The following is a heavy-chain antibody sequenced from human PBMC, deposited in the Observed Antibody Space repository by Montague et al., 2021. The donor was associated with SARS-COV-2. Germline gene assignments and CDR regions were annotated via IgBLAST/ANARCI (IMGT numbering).Heavy chain of an antibody. D-gene: IGHD3-10*01. CDR1: GGSISSGGYY. J-gene: IGHJ3*02. CDR3: ARAPGLDGSGNFEVLGI. CDR2: IYYRGITDGST. Sequence: TLSLTCTVSGGSISSGGYYWSWIRQYPGKGLGWIGYIYYRGITDGSTFYTPSLRSRINISVDTSKNQVSLRLNSVTAADTAVYYCARAPGLDGSGNFEVLGIWGQGTMVTVSS. V-gene: IGHV4-31*03.